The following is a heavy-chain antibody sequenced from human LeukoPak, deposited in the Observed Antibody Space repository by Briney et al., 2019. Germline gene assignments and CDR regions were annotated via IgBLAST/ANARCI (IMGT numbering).Heavy chain of an antibody. D-gene: IGHD1-1*01. CDR3: GRIGSTTATTYCDP. V-gene: IGHV5-51*01. CDR1: GSIFTNYW. CDR2: FYPSDSDT. J-gene: IGHJ5*02. Sequence: GALLQISCDSAGSIFTNYWIGCVRPVRGEGLDWVGVFYPSDSDTNYSPSFQGQVTISVDKSTNPAYLQWSSLTASDTAMYYCGRIGSTTATTYCDPGGQGTVVTVSS.